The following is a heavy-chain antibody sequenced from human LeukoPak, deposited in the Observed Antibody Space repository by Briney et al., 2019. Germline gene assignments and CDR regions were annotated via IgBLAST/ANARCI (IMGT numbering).Heavy chain of an antibody. D-gene: IGHD6-13*01. V-gene: IGHV1-2*02. CDR3: ARDLGGIAAAPRGWFDP. CDR1: GYTFTGYY. CDR2: INPNSGGT. Sequence: GASVKVSCKASGYTFTGYYMHWVRQAPGQGLEWMGWINPNSGGTNYAQKFQGRVTMTRDTSISTAYMELSRLRSDDTAVYYCARDLGGIAAAPRGWFDPWGQGTLVTVSS. J-gene: IGHJ5*02.